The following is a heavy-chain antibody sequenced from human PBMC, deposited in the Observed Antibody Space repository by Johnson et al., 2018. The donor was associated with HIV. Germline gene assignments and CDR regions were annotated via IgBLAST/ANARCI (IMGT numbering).Heavy chain of an antibody. Sequence: LEWVANIKQDGSEKYYVDSVKGRFTISRDNAKNSLYLQMNSLRAEDTAVYYCARALYYYDRGDAFDIWGQGTMVTVSS. V-gene: IGHV3-7*01. CDR3: ARALYYYDRGDAFDI. J-gene: IGHJ3*02. D-gene: IGHD3-22*01. CDR2: IKQDGSEK.